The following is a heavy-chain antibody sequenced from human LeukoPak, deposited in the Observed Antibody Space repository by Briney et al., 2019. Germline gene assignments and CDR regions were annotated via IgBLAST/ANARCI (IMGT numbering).Heavy chain of an antibody. CDR2: ISYNGNNE. Sequence: PGGSLRLSCAASGFTFSNAWMSWVRQAPGKGLEWVALISYNGNNEYYVDSVKGRFTISRDNSKNTLYLQMNSLRLEDTAVYFCAKDVQYFDWSYGMDVWGQGTTVTVSS. J-gene: IGHJ6*02. V-gene: IGHV3-30*18. CDR3: AKDVQYFDWSYGMDV. CDR1: GFTFSNAW. D-gene: IGHD3-9*01.